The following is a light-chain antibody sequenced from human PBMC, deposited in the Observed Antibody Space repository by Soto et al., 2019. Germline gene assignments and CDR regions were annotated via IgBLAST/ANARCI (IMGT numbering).Light chain of an antibody. V-gene: IGLV1-47*01. Sequence: QSVLTQPPSASGTPGQSVTFSCSGSISNIGTNYVYWYQQLLGTAPKLLISRSNQRPSGVPDRFSCSKSGTSASLAISGFRSEDEADYYCAAWDDRLSGWLFGGGNQLTVL. CDR3: AAWDDRLSGWL. J-gene: IGLJ3*02. CDR2: RSN. CDR1: ISNIGTNY.